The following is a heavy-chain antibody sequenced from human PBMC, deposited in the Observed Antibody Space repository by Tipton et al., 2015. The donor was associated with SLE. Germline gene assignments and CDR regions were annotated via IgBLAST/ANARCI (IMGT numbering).Heavy chain of an antibody. V-gene: IGHV1-18*04. D-gene: IGHD3-22*01. CDR3: ARAPTMVVEREREDYAVDI. CDR2: ISAYNGNR. CDR1: DYTFTTYF. J-gene: IGHJ3*02. Sequence: QVQLVQSGPEVKKPGASVKVSCTASDYTFTTYFITWVRQAPGQGLEWMGWISAYNGNRKYAKKVQGRVTMTTDTSTSTAYLELRSLRSAVTAVYYCARAPTMVVEREREDYAVDIWGQGTLVTVSS.